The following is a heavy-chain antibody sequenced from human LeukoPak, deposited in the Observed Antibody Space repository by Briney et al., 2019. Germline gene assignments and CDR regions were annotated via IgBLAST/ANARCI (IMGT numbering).Heavy chain of an antibody. CDR3: ARKMVEGSGSSWYWPFDY. D-gene: IGHD6-13*01. V-gene: IGHV4-4*02. Sequence: SETLSLTCAVSGGSISSSNWWSRVRPPPGKGLEWSGEIYHSGSTNSNPSLKSRVTISVDKSKNQFSLKLSSVTAADTAVYYCARKMVEGSGSSWYWPFDYWGQGTLVTVSS. J-gene: IGHJ4*02. CDR1: GGSISSSNW. CDR2: IYHSGST.